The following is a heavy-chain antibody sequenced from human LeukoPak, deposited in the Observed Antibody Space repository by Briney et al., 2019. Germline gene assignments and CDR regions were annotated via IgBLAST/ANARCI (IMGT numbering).Heavy chain of an antibody. CDR3: AGGGGIVGPLVLDY. Sequence: ETLSLTCTVSGGSISSYYWSWIRQPAGKGLEWIGRIYTSGSTNYNPSLKSRVTMSVDTSKNQFSLKLSSVTAADTAVYYCAGGGGIVGPLVLDYWGQGTLVTVSS. D-gene: IGHD1-26*01. J-gene: IGHJ4*02. CDR2: IYTSGST. V-gene: IGHV4-4*07. CDR1: GGSISSYY.